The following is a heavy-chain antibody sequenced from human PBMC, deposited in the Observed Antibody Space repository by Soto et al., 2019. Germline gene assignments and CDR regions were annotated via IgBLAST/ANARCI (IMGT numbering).Heavy chain of an antibody. J-gene: IGHJ4*02. V-gene: IGHV4-31*03. CDR1: GGSISSGGYY. CDR3: ARVHDSSGYYYGSQYFDY. CDR2: IYYSGST. Sequence: QVQLQESGPGLVKPSQTLSLTCTVSGGSISSGGYYWSWIRQHPGKGLEWIGYIYYSGSTYHNPFLKRRVTISVDTSKNQFSLKLSYVTAADTAVYYCARVHDSSGYYYGSQYFDYWGQGTLVTVSS. D-gene: IGHD3-22*01.